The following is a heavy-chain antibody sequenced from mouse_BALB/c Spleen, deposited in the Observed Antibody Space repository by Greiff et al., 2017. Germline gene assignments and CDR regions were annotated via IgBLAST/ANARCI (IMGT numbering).Heavy chain of an antibody. Sequence: DVMLVESGGGLVKPGGSLKLSCAASGFAFSSYDMSWVRQTPEKRLEWVAYISSGGGSTYYPDTVKGRFTISRDNAKNTLYLQMSSLKSEDTAMYYCARHDGYSFAYWGQGTLVTVSA. CDR2: ISSGGGST. CDR3: ARHDGYSFAY. D-gene: IGHD2-3*01. V-gene: IGHV5-12-1*01. J-gene: IGHJ3*01. CDR1: GFAFSSYD.